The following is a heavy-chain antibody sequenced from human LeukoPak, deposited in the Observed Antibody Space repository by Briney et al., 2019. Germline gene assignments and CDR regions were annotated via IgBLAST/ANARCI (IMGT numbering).Heavy chain of an antibody. Sequence: GRSLRLSCAASGFTFDDCAMHWVRQAPGKGLEWVSGISWNSGSIGYADSVKGRFTISRDNAKNSLYLQMNSLRAEDTALYYCVNFDYWGQGTLVTVSS. V-gene: IGHV3-9*01. CDR3: VNFDY. CDR1: GFTFDDCA. CDR2: ISWNSGSI. J-gene: IGHJ4*02.